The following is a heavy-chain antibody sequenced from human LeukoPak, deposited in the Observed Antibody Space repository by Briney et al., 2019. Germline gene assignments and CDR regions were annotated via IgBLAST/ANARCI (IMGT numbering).Heavy chain of an antibody. D-gene: IGHD1-26*01. CDR3: ARALLGALGY. CDR1: GGSISSSSYY. CDR2: IYYSGST. J-gene: IGHJ4*02. Sequence: SETLSLTCTVSGGSISSSSYYWGWIRQPPGKGLEWIGSIYYSGSTYYNPSLKSRVTISVDTSKNQFSLKLSSVTAADTAMYYCARALLGALGYWGQGTLVTVSS. V-gene: IGHV4-39*07.